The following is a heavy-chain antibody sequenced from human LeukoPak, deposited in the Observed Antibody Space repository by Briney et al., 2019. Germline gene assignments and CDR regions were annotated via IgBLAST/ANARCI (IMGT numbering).Heavy chain of an antibody. CDR1: GYSFTSYW. Sequence: GESLKISCKGSGYSFTSYWIAWVRQMPGKGLEWMGIIYPDDSDTRYSPPFQGQVTIAADKSISTAYLQWSSLKASDNAMYYCAGQRRSSGWPDDYWGQGTLVTVSS. CDR3: AGQRRSSGWPDDY. CDR2: IYPDDSDT. D-gene: IGHD6-19*01. V-gene: IGHV5-51*01. J-gene: IGHJ4*02.